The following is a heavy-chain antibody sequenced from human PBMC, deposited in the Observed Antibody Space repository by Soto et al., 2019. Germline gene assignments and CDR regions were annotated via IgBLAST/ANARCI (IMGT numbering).Heavy chain of an antibody. D-gene: IGHD6-19*01. CDR2: IKQDGSEK. J-gene: IGHJ6*03. CDR1: GFTFSSYW. CDR3: ARYVAVAGSDYYYYYMDV. V-gene: IGHV3-7*05. Sequence: GGSLRLSCAASGFTFSSYWMSWVRQAPGKGLEWVANIKQDGSEKYYVDSVKGRFTISRDNAKNSLYLQMNSLRAEDTAVYYCARYVAVAGSDYYYYYMDVWGKGTTVTVSS.